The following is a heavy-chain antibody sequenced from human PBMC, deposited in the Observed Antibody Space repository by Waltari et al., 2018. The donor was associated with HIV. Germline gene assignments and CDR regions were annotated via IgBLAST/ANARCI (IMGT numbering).Heavy chain of an antibody. CDR1: GGSISSGSYY. D-gene: IGHD2-2*01. V-gene: IGHV4-61*02. J-gene: IGHJ5*02. CDR2: IYISGST. CDR3: ARGVPAATDWFDP. Sequence: QVQLQESGPGLVKPSQTLSLTCTVSGGSISSGSYYWSWIRQPAGKGLEWIGRIYISGSTNYNPALKSRVTTSVDTSKNHFSLKLSSVTAADTAVYYCARGVPAATDWFDPWGQGTLVTVSS.